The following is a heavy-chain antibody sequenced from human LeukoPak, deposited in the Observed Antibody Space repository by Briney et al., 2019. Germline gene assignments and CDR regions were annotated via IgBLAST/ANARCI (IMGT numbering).Heavy chain of an antibody. J-gene: IGHJ4*02. V-gene: IGHV4-39*01. CDR1: GGSISSSSYY. D-gene: IGHD5-18*01. CDR2: IYYSGST. CDR3: ARGGGYGYGPSNYFDY. Sequence: SETLSLTCTVSGGSISSSSYYWGWIRQPPGKGLEWIGSIYYSGSTYYNPSLKSRVTISVDTSKNQFSLKLSSVTAADTAVYYCARGGGYGYGPSNYFDYWGQGTLVTVSS.